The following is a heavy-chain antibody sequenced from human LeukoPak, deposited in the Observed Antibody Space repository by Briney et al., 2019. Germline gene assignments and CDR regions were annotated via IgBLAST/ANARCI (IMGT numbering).Heavy chain of an antibody. CDR2: IWYDGSNK. CDR1: GFTSSSYG. V-gene: IGHV3-33*01. CDR3: ASDYYGSGSYYILHNSYYYYGMDV. D-gene: IGHD3-10*01. Sequence: GRSLRLSCAASGFTSSSYGMHWVRQAPGKGLEWVAVIWYDGSNKYYADSVKGRFTISGDNSKNTLYLQMNSLRAEDTAVYYCASDYYGSGSYYILHNSYYYYGMDVWGQGTTVTVSS. J-gene: IGHJ6*02.